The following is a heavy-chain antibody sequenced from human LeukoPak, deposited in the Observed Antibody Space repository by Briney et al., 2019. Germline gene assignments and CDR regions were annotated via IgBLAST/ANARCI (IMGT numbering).Heavy chain of an antibody. V-gene: IGHV4-34*01. D-gene: IGHD2-15*01. CDR2: INHSGST. CDR3: ARGPGLLGYCSGGSCYGY. J-gene: IGHJ4*02. CDR1: GVSFSGYY. Sequence: SETLSLTCAVYGVSFSGYYWSWIRQPPGKGLEWIGEINHSGSTNYNPSLKSRVTISVDTSKNQFSLKLSSVTAADTAVYYCARGPGLLGYCSGGSCYGYWGQGTLVTVSS.